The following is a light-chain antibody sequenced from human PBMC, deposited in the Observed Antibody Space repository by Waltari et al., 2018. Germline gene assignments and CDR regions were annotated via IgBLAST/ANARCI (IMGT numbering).Light chain of an antibody. V-gene: IGKV3-20*01. CDR1: QSVGSSS. Sequence: EIVLTQSPGTASLSPGARVTLSCRASQSVGSSSLAWYQQKPGQAPRLVIYRASRRATGIPDRFSCSGSGTDFSLTISRLEPEDFAVYYCQQHGTLPATFGQGTKVEIK. J-gene: IGKJ1*01. CDR3: QQHGTLPAT. CDR2: RAS.